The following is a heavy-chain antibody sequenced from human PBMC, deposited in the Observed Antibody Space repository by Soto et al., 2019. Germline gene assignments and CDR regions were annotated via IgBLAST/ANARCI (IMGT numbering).Heavy chain of an antibody. J-gene: IGHJ4*02. CDR1: GFTFTSSA. CDR3: AADATAWQQMVPSDY. V-gene: IGHV1-58*01. D-gene: IGHD2-8*01. Sequence: ASVKVSCKASGFTFTSSAFQWVRQALGQRLEWIGWIAVGSGYTNYAQRFQDRVTLTRDMSTATTYMELSRLTSEDTAIYYCAADATAWQQMVPSDYWGQGTLVTVSS. CDR2: IAVGSGYT.